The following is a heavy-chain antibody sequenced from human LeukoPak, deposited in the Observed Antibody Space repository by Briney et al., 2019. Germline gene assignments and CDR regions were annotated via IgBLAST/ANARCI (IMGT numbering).Heavy chain of an antibody. D-gene: IGHD2-8*02. Sequence: SETLSLTCTVSGVSISSSHWWNWVRQAPGKGLDWVGEISHAGRSKYNPSLKNRVTISKDNSKNQFSLTLKSVTAVDTATYYCTRSWGWWSLDYWGLGALVIVSS. CDR2: ISHAGRS. CDR3: TRSWGWWSLDY. V-gene: IGHV4-4*02. CDR1: GVSISSSHW. J-gene: IGHJ4*02.